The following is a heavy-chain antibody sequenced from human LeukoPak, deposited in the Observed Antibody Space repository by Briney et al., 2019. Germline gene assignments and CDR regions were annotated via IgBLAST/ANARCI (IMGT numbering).Heavy chain of an antibody. CDR3: ARDATTVTPFDY. J-gene: IGHJ4*02. CDR1: GYTFTSYG. V-gene: IGHV1-18*01. CDR2: ISAYNGNT. D-gene: IGHD4-4*01. Sequence: ASVKVSCKASGYTFTSYGISWVRQAPGQGLEWMGWISAYNGNTNYAQKLQGRVTMTRDTSTSTVYMELSSLRSEDTAVYYCARDATTVTPFDYWGQGTLVTVSS.